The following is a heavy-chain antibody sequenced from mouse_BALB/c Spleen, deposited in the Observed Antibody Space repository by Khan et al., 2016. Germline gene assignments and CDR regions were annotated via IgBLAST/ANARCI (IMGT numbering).Heavy chain of an antibody. V-gene: IGHV1S135*01. J-gene: IGHJ4*01. CDR1: GYSFTSYY. CDR3: ASSTQSFYAMDY. Sequence: EVQLQESGPELMKPGASVKISCKASGYSFTSYYMHWVKQSHGKSLEWIGYIDPFNGGTSYNQKFKGKATLTVDKSSSTVYMHLSSLTSEDSAVYYCASSTQSFYAMDYWGQGTSVTVSS. CDR2: IDPFNGGT. D-gene: IGHD1-1*01.